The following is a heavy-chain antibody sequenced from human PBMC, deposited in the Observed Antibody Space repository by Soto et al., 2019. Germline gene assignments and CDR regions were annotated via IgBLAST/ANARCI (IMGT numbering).Heavy chain of an antibody. CDR2: IYYSGST. Sequence: SETMSLTCTVSGGSISSYYWSWIRQPPGKGLEWIGYIYYSGSTNYNPSLKSRVTISVDTSKNQFSLKLSSVTAADTAVYYCARRYGRNFDYWGQGTLVTVSS. CDR3: ARRYGRNFDY. D-gene: IGHD1-20*01. J-gene: IGHJ4*02. V-gene: IGHV4-59*01. CDR1: GGSISSYY.